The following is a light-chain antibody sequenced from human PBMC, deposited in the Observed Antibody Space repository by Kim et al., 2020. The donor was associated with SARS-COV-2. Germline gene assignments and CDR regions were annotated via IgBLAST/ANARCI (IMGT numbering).Light chain of an antibody. V-gene: IGKV2-30*01. CDR1: QSLVFSDGKTY. CDR3: MYGTHWPPSFT. J-gene: IGKJ4*01. CDR2: KVS. Sequence: DVIMTQSPLSLPVTLGQPASISCRSSQSLVFSDGKTYLNWFHQRPGQSPRRRIYKVSNRDSGVPDRFSGSGSGTDFTLKISRVEAEDVGVYYCMYGTHWPPSFTFGGGTKVDIK.